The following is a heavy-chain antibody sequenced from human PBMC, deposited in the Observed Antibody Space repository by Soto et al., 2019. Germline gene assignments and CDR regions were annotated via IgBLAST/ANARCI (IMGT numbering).Heavy chain of an antibody. CDR1: GFNFIDYY. CDR3: ATGQKVRVADI. CDR2: IRRKANSYTT. Sequence: LRLSCAASGFNFIDYYMDWARQAPGKGLEWVGRIRRKANSYTTVYAASVKGRFIISRDDSMNSVYLQMNSLTVEDTAVYFCATGQKVRVADIWGQGTMVTVAS. J-gene: IGHJ3*02. D-gene: IGHD3-9*01. V-gene: IGHV3-72*01.